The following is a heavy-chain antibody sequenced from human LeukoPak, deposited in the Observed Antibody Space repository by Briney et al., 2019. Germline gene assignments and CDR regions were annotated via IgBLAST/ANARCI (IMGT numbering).Heavy chain of an antibody. CDR3: ARGWGYDILTGYYRPFDY. CDR2: ISSSSSYI. V-gene: IGHV3-21*01. Sequence: GGSLRLSCAASGFTFSSYSMNWVRQAPGQGLEWVSSISSSSSYIYYADSVKGRFTISRDNAKNSLYLQMNSLRAEDTAVYYCARGWGYDILTGYYRPFDYWGQGTLVTVSS. J-gene: IGHJ4*02. CDR1: GFTFSSYS. D-gene: IGHD3-9*01.